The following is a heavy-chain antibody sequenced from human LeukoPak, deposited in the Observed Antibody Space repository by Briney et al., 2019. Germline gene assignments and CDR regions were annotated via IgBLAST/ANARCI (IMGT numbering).Heavy chain of an antibody. CDR2: IYHSGRS. CDR1: GYSISSGYY. V-gene: IGHV4-38-2*01. Sequence: SETLSLTCAVSGYSISSGYYWGWIRQHPGKGLEWIGSIYHSGRSSYNPSLKSRVTISVDTSKNQFSLRLSSVTAADTAVYYCARILGAYCNGGSRPDAFDIWGQGTKATVSS. CDR3: ARILGAYCNGGSRPDAFDI. J-gene: IGHJ3*02. D-gene: IGHD2-15*01.